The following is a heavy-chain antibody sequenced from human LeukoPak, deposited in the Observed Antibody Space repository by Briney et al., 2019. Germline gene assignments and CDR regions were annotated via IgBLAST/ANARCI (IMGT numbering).Heavy chain of an antibody. J-gene: IGHJ4*02. V-gene: IGHV1-46*01. Sequence: ASVKVSCKASGYTFGTHWMHWVRQAPGQGLEWMGIINPSGDFRSYAQKFKGRVTVTRDMSTRTVYMELSDLRPDDTAVYYCARDPQTNYFDYWGQGTLVTVSS. CDR2: INPSGDFR. D-gene: IGHD1-7*01. CDR3: ARDPQTNYFDY. CDR1: GYTFGTHW.